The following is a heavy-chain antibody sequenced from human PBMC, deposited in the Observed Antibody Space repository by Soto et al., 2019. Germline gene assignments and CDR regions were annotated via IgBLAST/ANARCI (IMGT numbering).Heavy chain of an antibody. V-gene: IGHV4-30-2*01. D-gene: IGHD4-17*01. CDR3: ARETYCDYVGYFDP. J-gene: IGHJ5*02. Sequence: QLQLQESGSSLVKSSETLSLTCAVSGATISTGGYSWAWIRQPPGKALEWNGHTYHSGNPYYNPSVKSRVIISADMSKNQFALKLSSVTAADTAVYYCARETYCDYVGYFDPWGQGTLVTVSS. CDR1: GATISTGGYS. CDR2: TYHSGNP.